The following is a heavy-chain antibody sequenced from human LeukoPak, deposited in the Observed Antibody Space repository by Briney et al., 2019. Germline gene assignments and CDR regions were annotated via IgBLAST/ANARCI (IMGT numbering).Heavy chain of an antibody. CDR2: IYTSGST. CDR1: GGSISSFY. D-gene: IGHD5-18*01. V-gene: IGHV4-4*07. Sequence: SETLSLTCTVPGGSISSFYWSWIRQPAGKGLEWIGRIYTSGSTNYHPSLRSRVTMSVDTSKNQFSLKLNSVTAADTAVYYCARGYSYGPGDVFDIWGEGTMVTVSS. J-gene: IGHJ3*02. CDR3: ARGYSYGPGDVFDI.